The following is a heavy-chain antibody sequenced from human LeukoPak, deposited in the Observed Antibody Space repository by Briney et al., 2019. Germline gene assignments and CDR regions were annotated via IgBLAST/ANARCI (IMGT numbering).Heavy chain of an antibody. D-gene: IGHD1-26*01. Sequence: PSETLSLTCTVFGDSVSSSNYYWAWFRQPPGKGLDWIGSLYYDGRTYYSPSLESRVTVSVDTSKNQFALKLTSVTAADTAVYSGANGRGRWAVNGFDPGGPEPLVTVS. CDR1: GDSVSSSNYY. V-gene: IGHV4-39*01. CDR3: ANGRGRWAVNGFDP. CDR2: LYYDGRT. J-gene: IGHJ5*02.